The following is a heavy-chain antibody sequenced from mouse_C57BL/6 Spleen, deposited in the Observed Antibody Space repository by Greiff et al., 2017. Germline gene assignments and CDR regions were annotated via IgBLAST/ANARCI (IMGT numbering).Heavy chain of an antibody. CDR2: LDPETGGT. V-gene: IGHV1-15*01. J-gene: IGHJ3*01. CDR3: TRGDPAWFAY. CDR1: GYTFTDYE. Sequence: QVQLKESGAELVRPGASVTLSCKASGYTFTDYEMHWVKQTPVHGLEWIGALDPETGGTAYNQKFKGKAILTADKSSSTAYMELRSLTSEDSAVYYCTRGDPAWFAYWGQGTLVTVSA.